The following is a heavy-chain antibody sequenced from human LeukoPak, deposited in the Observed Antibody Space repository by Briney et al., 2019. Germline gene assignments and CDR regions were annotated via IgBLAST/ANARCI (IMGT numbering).Heavy chain of an antibody. J-gene: IGHJ4*02. V-gene: IGHV4-31*03. D-gene: IGHD6-19*01. CDR2: IYYSGST. CDR1: GGSISSGGYY. CDR3: ARWYSSGWAFDY. Sequence: PSETLSLTCTVSGGSISSGGYYWSWIRQHPGKGLEWIGYIYYSGSTYYNPSLKSRVTISVDTSKNQFSLKLSSVTAADTAVYYCARWYSSGWAFDYWGQGTLVPVSS.